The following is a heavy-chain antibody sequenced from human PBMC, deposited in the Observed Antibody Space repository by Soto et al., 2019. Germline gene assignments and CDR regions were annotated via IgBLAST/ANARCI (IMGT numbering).Heavy chain of an antibody. J-gene: IGHJ3*02. CDR2: IDTYGSAT. D-gene: IGHD6-19*01. V-gene: IGHV3-74*01. Sequence: GGSLRLSCAASGFSLSVYWMHWVRQAPGKGLAWVSRIDTYGSATKYADSVEGRFSITKDNAENTLYLQMNNLRADDTAVYYCVRVLKSIGWDNDVFDIWGQGTMVTVSS. CDR3: VRVLKSIGWDNDVFDI. CDR1: GFSLSVYW.